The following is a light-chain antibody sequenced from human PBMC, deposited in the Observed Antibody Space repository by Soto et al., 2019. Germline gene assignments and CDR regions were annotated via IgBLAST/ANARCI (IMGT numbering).Light chain of an antibody. CDR3: TSYTSDSTYV. CDR1: STDVGRYNY. Sequence: QSVLTQPASVSGSPGQSITISCTGTSTDVGRYNYVSWYQQHPGKAPKLMVYDVSNRPSWVSNRFSGSKSGITASLTISGLQAEVEADYYCTSYTSDSTYVFGTGTKVTVL. V-gene: IGLV2-14*01. CDR2: DVS. J-gene: IGLJ1*01.